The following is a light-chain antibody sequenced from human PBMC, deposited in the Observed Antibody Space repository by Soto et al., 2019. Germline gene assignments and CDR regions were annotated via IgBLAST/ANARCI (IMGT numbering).Light chain of an antibody. V-gene: IGKV3-20*01. Sequence: ENVFTQSPGTLSLSPGEEATLSCRASQSVNNNYLAWYQQIPGQPPRLLIYGASSRATGIPDRFSGRGSGTDFTLTIARLEPEDFSVYYCQQYATSPRTFGQGTKVDIK. CDR2: GAS. J-gene: IGKJ1*01. CDR1: QSVNNNY. CDR3: QQYATSPRT.